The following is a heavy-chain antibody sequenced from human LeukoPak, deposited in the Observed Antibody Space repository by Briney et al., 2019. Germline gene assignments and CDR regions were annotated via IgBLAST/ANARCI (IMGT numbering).Heavy chain of an antibody. J-gene: IGHJ2*01. CDR3: ARALDYGDGPDWYFDL. D-gene: IGHD4-17*01. CDR1: GFTFSSYA. Sequence: GGSLRLSCAASGFTFSSYAMHWVRQAPGKGLEWVAVISYDGSNKYYADSVKGRFTISRDNAKNTLYLQMNSLRAEDTAVYYCARALDYGDGPDWYFDLWGRGTLVTVSS. V-gene: IGHV3-30-3*01. CDR2: ISYDGSNK.